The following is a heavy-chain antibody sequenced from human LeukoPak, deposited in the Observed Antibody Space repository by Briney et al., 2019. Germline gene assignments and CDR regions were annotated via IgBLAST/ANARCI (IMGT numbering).Heavy chain of an antibody. V-gene: IGHV3-73*01. J-gene: IGHJ4*02. CDR1: GFTFSGSA. Sequence: GGSLKLSCAASGFTFSGSAVHWVRQASGKGLEWVGRVRSRANSYATTYAASVKGRFSISRDDSKNTAFLEMNSLKTEDTAVYYCTTHYYDSSGYHYGAFDYWGQGTLVTVSS. CDR2: VRSRANSYAT. CDR3: TTHYYDSSGYHYGAFDY. D-gene: IGHD3-22*01.